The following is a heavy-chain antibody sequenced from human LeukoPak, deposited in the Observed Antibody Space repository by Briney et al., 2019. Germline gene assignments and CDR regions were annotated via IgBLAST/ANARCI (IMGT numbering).Heavy chain of an antibody. Sequence: PGGSLRLSCAASGFTFSSYGMHWVRQAPGKGLEWVAVIWYDGSNKYYADSVKGRFTISRDNSKNTLYLQMNSLRAEDTAVYYCARDYGPYCSSTSCYELDYWGQGTLVTVSS. CDR2: IWYDGSNK. CDR3: ARDYGPYCSSTSCYELDY. J-gene: IGHJ4*02. D-gene: IGHD2-2*01. V-gene: IGHV3-33*01. CDR1: GFTFSSYG.